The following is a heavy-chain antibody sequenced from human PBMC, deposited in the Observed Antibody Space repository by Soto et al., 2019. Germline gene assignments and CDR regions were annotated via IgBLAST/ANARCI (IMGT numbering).Heavy chain of an antibody. Sequence: QVQLVESGGGEVQPGKSLRLSCAASGFTFTNYGMHWVRQAPGKGLECVALISYDGTNKFYADSVKGRFTVSRDNPKNTLYLQMNSPRPEDTAVYYCGAGQYFSDYWGQGTLVSVSS. D-gene: IGHD6-13*01. CDR3: GAGQYFSDY. CDR2: ISYDGTNK. CDR1: GFTFTNYG. V-gene: IGHV3-30*03. J-gene: IGHJ4*02.